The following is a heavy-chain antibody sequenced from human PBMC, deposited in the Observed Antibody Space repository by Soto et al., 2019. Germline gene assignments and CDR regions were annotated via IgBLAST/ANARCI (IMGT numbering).Heavy chain of an antibody. CDR2: ISYDGSNK. CDR1: GFTFSSYA. CDR3: ARVADIVVVPAGNYYGMDV. V-gene: IGHV3-30-3*01. Sequence: GGSLRLSCAASGFTFSSYAMHWVRQAPGKGLEWVAVISYDGSNKYYADSVKGRFTISRDNSKNTLYLQMNSLRAEDTAVYYCARVADIVVVPAGNYYGMDVWGQGTTVTVSS. J-gene: IGHJ6*02. D-gene: IGHD2-2*01.